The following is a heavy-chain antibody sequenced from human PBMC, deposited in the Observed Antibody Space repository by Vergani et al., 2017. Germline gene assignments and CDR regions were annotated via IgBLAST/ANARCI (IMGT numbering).Heavy chain of an antibody. V-gene: IGHV3-7*01. CDR2: IKQDGSEK. D-gene: IGHD2-2*01. CDR1: GFTFTSYW. J-gene: IGHJ5*01. Sequence: VPLLESGGGLVQPGGSLRLFCATSGFTFTSYWMSWARQAPGKGPDWVANIKQDGSEKYYVDSVKGRFTISRDNTKKSLYLQMNSLGVEDTALYYCARDGRNYCSSTRCSYNWFDPWGQGTLVTVSS. CDR3: ARDGRNYCSSTRCSYNWFDP.